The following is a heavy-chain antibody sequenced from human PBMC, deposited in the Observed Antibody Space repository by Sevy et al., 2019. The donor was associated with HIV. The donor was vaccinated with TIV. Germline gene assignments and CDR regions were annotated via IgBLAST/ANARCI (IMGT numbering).Heavy chain of an antibody. Sequence: GGSLRLSCAASGFTFSTYTMSWVRQAPGKGLEWVSAISGSAGSTYYADLVQGRFTISRDKSKNTLYRQMNSLRAEDTAVYYCAKGDRTVYGLDVWGQGTTVTVSS. CDR3: AKGDRTVYGLDV. V-gene: IGHV3-23*01. CDR2: ISGSAGST. J-gene: IGHJ6*02. CDR1: GFTFSTYT. D-gene: IGHD2-15*01.